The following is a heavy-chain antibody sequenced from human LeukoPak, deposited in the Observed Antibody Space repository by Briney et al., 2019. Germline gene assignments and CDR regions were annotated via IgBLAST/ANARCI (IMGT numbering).Heavy chain of an antibody. CDR3: ARDTVRGVMDY. V-gene: IGHV4-61*01. J-gene: IGHJ4*02. Sequence: SETLSLTCTVSGGSISSSSYYWSWIRQPPGKGLEWIGYIYYSGSTNYNPSLKSRVTISVDTSKNQFSLKLSSVTAADTAVYYCARDTVRGVMDYWGQGTLVTVSS. D-gene: IGHD3-10*01. CDR2: IYYSGST. CDR1: GGSISSSSYY.